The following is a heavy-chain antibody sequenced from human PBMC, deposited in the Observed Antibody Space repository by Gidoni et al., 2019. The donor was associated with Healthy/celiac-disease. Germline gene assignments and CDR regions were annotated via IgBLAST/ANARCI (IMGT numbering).Heavy chain of an antibody. D-gene: IGHD2-2*01. CDR1: GGSFSGYY. J-gene: IGHJ4*02. CDR3: ARSKTPGYCSSTSCYYFDY. Sequence: QVQLQQWGAGLLKPSETLSLTCAVYGGSFSGYYWSWIRQPPGKGLEWIGEINHSGSTNYNPSLKSRVTISVDTSKNQFSLKLSSVTAADTAVYYCARSKTPGYCSSTSCYYFDYWGQGTLVTVSS. V-gene: IGHV4-34*01. CDR2: INHSGST.